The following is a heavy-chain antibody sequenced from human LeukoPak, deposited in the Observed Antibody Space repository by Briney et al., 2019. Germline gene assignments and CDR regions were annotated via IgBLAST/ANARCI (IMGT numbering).Heavy chain of an antibody. V-gene: IGHV1-69*13. CDR1: GGTSSSYA. J-gene: IGHJ4*02. D-gene: IGHD5-18*01. Sequence: ASVKVSCKASGGTSSSYAISWVRQAPGQGLEWMGGIIPIFGTANYAQKFQGRVTITADESTSTAYMELSSLRSEDTAVYYCASRRGYSYSYFDYWGQGTLVTVSS. CDR3: ASRRGYSYSYFDY. CDR2: IIPIFGTA.